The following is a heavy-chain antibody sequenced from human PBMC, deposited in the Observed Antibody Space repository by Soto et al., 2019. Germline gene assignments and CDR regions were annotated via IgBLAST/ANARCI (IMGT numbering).Heavy chain of an antibody. J-gene: IGHJ4*02. CDR3: ARFPFLGEKYCSSTSCYADY. D-gene: IGHD2-2*01. CDR1: GFTFSSYS. CDR2: ISSSSSYI. V-gene: IGHV3-21*01. Sequence: GGSLRLSCAASGFTFSSYSMNWVRQAPGKGLEWVSSISSSSSYIYYADSVKGRFTISRDNAKNSLYLQMNSLRAEDTAVYYCARFPFLGEKYCSSTSCYADYWGQGTLVTVSS.